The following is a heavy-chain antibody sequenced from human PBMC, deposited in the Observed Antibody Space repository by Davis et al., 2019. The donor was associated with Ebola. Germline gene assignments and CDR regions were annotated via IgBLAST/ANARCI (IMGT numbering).Heavy chain of an antibody. J-gene: IGHJ4*02. D-gene: IGHD2-15*01. CDR3: AKGGGSLDD. Sequence: GESLKISCAASGFTFSTYWMSWVRQAPGKGLEWVANMREDGSEKNYLASVKGRFTISKDNAKNSLYLQMNSLTAEDTAVYYCAKGGGSLDDWGQGTLSPSPQ. V-gene: IGHV3-7*03. CDR2: MREDGSEK. CDR1: GFTFSTYW.